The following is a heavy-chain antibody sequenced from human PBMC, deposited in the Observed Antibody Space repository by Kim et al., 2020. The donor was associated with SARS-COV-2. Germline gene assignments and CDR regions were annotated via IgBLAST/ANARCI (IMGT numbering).Heavy chain of an antibody. CDR3: ARSAYDYVWGTSKWGFDY. Sequence: SETLSLTCTASGGSISSYYWSWIRQPPGKGLEWIGYNYYSGSTNYNPSLKSRVTISVDTSKNQFSLKLSSVTAAATAVYYCARSAYDYVWGTSKWGFDY. D-gene: IGHD3-16*01. CDR1: GGSISSYY. J-gene: IGHJ4*01. V-gene: IGHV4-59*08. CDR2: NYYSGST.